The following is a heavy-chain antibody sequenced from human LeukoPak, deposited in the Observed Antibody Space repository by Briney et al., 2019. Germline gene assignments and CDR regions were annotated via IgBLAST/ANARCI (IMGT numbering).Heavy chain of an antibody. CDR3: ARALYYYDSSGYRSYGAFDI. D-gene: IGHD3-22*01. CDR1: GGSISSYY. V-gene: IGHV4-59*12. J-gene: IGHJ3*02. CDR2: IYHSGST. Sequence: KPSETLSLTCTVSGGSISSYYWSWIRQPPGKGLEWIGEIYHSGSTNYNPSLKSRVTISVDKSKNQFSLKLSSVTAADTAVYYCARALYYYDSSGYRSYGAFDIWGQGTMVTVSS.